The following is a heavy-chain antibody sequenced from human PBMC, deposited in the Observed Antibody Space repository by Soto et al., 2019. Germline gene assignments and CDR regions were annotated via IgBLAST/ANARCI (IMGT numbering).Heavy chain of an antibody. J-gene: IGHJ6*02. CDR3: ARDPRSSGWSLYYYGMDV. CDR2: TYYRSKWYN. Sequence: PSQTLSLTCAISGDSVSSNSAAWNWIRQSPSRGLEWLGRTYYRSKWYNDYAVSVKSRITINPDTSKNQFSLQLNSVTPEDTAVYYCARDPRSSGWSLYYYGMDVWGQGTTVTSP. D-gene: IGHD6-19*01. V-gene: IGHV6-1*01. CDR1: GDSVSSNSAA.